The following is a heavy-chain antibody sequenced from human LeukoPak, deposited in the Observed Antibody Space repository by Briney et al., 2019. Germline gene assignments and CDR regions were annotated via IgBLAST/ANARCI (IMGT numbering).Heavy chain of an antibody. Sequence: SVKVSCKASGGTFSSYAISWVRQAPGQGLEWMGGIIPIFGTANYAQKFQGRVTITRNTSISTAYMELSSLRSEDTAVYYCARMNYDILTGKDPNWFDPWGQGTLVTVSS. CDR1: GGTFSSYA. D-gene: IGHD3-9*01. CDR3: ARMNYDILTGKDPNWFDP. CDR2: IIPIFGTA. V-gene: IGHV1-69*05. J-gene: IGHJ5*02.